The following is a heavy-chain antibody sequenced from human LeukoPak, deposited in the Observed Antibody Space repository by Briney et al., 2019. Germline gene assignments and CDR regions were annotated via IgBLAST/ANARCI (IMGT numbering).Heavy chain of an antibody. J-gene: IGHJ4*02. D-gene: IGHD3-10*01. CDR3: ARSYMVRGALDY. CDR2: ISSNGGST. Sequence: GGSLRLSCAASGFTFSSYAMHWVRQAPGKGLEYVSAISSNGGSTYYANSVKGRLTISRDNSKNTLYLQMGSLRAEDMAVYYCARSYMVRGALDYWGQGTLVTVSS. V-gene: IGHV3-64*01. CDR1: GFTFSSYA.